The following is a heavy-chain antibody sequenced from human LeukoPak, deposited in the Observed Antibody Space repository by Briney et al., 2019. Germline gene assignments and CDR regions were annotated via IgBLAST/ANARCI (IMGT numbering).Heavy chain of an antibody. CDR1: GGSISSYY. Sequence: SETLSLTCTVSGGSISSYYWSWIRQPPGKGLEWIGYIYYSGSTNYNPSLKSRATISVDTSKNQFSLRLSSVTAADTAVYYCARGVAVAGGNWFDPWGQGIVVTVSS. CDR2: IYYSGST. J-gene: IGHJ5*02. D-gene: IGHD6-19*01. CDR3: ARGVAVAGGNWFDP. V-gene: IGHV4-59*12.